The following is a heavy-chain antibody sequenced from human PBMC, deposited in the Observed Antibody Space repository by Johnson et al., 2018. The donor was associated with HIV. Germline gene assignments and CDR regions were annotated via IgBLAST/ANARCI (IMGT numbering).Heavy chain of an antibody. V-gene: IGHV3-7*01. CDR1: GFTFRTHW. J-gene: IGHJ3*02. D-gene: IGHD6-19*01. CDR2: IKSDGSEK. Sequence: VQLVESGGGVVQPGGSLRLSCAATGFTFRTHWMTWVRRAPGKGLEWVASIKSDGSEKKHVDSVKGRFIISRDNAKNSMYLQMKSLRVDDTAVYYCARERVGGWEDALDMWGQGTMVTVSS. CDR3: ARERVGGWEDALDM.